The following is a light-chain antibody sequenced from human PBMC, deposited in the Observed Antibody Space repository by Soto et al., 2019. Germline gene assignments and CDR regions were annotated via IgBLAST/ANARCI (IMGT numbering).Light chain of an antibody. J-gene: IGKJ1*01. CDR1: QSLSSNF. CDR2: GAS. V-gene: IGKV3-20*01. Sequence: EILMTQPQVTLSMSPGETATSSGRASQSLSSNFLAWYRQKPGQAPRLLIYGASSRATGIPDRFRGSGSGTDFTLTISRLEPEEFAVYYCQQYGSSATFGQGTKVDIK. CDR3: QQYGSSAT.